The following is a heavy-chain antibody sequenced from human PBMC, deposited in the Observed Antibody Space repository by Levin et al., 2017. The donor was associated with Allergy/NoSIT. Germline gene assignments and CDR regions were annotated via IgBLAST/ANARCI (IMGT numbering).Heavy chain of an antibody. CDR1: GFTFSNAW. Sequence: GGSLRLSCAASGFTFSNAWMNWVRQAPGKGLEWVGRIKSKTDGETILYAAPVKGRFTISRDDSKDTLYLQMDSLRADDTAVYYCTTGITGTTYWGQGTLVTVSS. J-gene: IGHJ4*02. CDR3: TTGITGTTY. CDR2: IKSKTDGETI. V-gene: IGHV3-15*07. D-gene: IGHD1-7*01.